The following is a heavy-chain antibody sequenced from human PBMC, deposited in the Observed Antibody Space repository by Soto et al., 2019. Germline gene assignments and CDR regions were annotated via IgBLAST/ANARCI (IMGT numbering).Heavy chain of an antibody. CDR2: ISGSGGST. D-gene: IGHD3-3*01. V-gene: IGHV3-23*01. Sequence: GGSLRLSCAASGFTFSSYAMSWVRQAPGKGLEWVSAISGSGGSTYYADSVKGRFTISRDNSKNTLYLQMKSLRAEDTAVYYCAKFSGLEWNHIGLYYGMDVWGQGTTVTVSS. CDR3: AKFSGLEWNHIGLYYGMDV. CDR1: GFTFSSYA. J-gene: IGHJ6*02.